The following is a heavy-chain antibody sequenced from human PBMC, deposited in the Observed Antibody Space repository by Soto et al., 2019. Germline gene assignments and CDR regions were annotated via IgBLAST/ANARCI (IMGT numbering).Heavy chain of an antibody. CDR2: IYYSGST. V-gene: IGHV4-30-4*01. D-gene: IGHD3-10*01. CDR1: GGSISRGDYY. Sequence: SETLSLTCTVSGGSISRGDYYWSWIRQPPGKGLEWMGYIYYSGSTYYNPSLTSRVTISVDTSKNQFSLKLTSVTAADTALYYCDRNITIVRAVSYYYYCIDLWGQGTTV. CDR3: DRNITIVRAVSYYYYCIDL. J-gene: IGHJ6*02.